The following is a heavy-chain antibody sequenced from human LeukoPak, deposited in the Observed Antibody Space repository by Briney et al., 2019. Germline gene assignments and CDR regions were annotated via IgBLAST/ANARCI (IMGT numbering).Heavy chain of an antibody. D-gene: IGHD5-12*01. CDR3: ARLGAVATIKDY. J-gene: IGHJ4*02. CDR1: GYTFTSYD. Sequence: ASVKVSCKASGYTFTSYDINWVRQATGQGLEWMGWMNPNSGNTGYAQKFQGRVTMTRNTSICTAYMEPSSLRSEDTAVYYCARLGAVATIKDYWGQGTLVTISS. V-gene: IGHV1-8*01. CDR2: MNPNSGNT.